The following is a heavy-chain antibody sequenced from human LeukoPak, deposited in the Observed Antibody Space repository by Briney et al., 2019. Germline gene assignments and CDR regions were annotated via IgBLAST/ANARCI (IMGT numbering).Heavy chain of an antibody. CDR2: VGRVGSEK. CDR1: GFTFARYW. V-gene: IGHV3-7*01. CDR3: ARDNSPIDS. Sequence: GGSLRLSCAASGFTFARYWMGWVRQAPGTGQEGVANVGRVGSEKYYVDSVAGRFTISRDNAKNSVSLQMNSLRVTDTAVYYCARDNSPIDSWGQGTLVTVSS. J-gene: IGHJ4*02. D-gene: IGHD4-11*01.